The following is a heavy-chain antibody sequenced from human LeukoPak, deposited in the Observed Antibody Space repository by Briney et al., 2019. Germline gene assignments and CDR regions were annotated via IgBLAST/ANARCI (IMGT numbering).Heavy chain of an antibody. CDR1: GGSFSGYY. Sequence: SETLALTCAVYGGSFSGYYWSWIRQPPGKGLEWIGEINHSGSTNYNPSLKSRVNISVDTSKNQFSLKLSSVTAADTAVYYCARGYLGSTPFDYWGQGTLVTVSS. J-gene: IGHJ4*02. CDR2: INHSGST. V-gene: IGHV4-34*01. CDR3: ARGYLGSTPFDY. D-gene: IGHD2-15*01.